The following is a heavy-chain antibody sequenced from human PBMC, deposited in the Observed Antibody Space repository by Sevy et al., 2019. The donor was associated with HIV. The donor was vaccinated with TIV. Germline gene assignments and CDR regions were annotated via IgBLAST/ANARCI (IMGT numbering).Heavy chain of an antibody. CDR2: IYWDGDK. CDR1: GFSLSTSGVG. CDR3: ARTFVDKVDSSDYHCYDAFDI. Sequence: SGPTLVKPTQTLTLTCTFSGFSLSTSGVGVGWIRQPPGKALEWLALIYWDGDKRYSPSLKSRLTITKDTSKNQVFLTMTNMDLVDTSTYYCARTFVDKVDSSDYHCYDAFDIWGQGTMVTVSS. J-gene: IGHJ3*02. V-gene: IGHV2-5*02. D-gene: IGHD3-22*01.